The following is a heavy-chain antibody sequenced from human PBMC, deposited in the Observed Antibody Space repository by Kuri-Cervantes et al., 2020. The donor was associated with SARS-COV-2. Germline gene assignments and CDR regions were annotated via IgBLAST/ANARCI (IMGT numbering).Heavy chain of an antibody. CDR3: ARSRGGGYYSSTSCYAGFDAFDI. D-gene: IGHD2-2*01. CDR1: GFTFSSYG. V-gene: IGHV3-30*02. CDR2: IRYDGSNK. Sequence: GESLKISCAASGFTFSSYGMHWVRQAPGKGLEWVAFIRYDGSNKYYADSVKGRFTISRDNSKNTLYLQMNSLRAEDTAVYYCARSRGGGYYSSTSCYAGFDAFDIWGQGTMVTVSS. J-gene: IGHJ3*02.